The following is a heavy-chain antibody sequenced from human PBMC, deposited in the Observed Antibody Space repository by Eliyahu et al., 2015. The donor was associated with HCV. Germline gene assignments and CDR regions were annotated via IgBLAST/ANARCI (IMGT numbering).Heavy chain of an antibody. Sequence: QVQLVQSGAEVKKPGSSVKVSCKASGGTFSSYAISWVRQAPGQGLEWMGGIIPIFGTANYAQKFQGRVTITADKSTSTAYMELSSLRSEDTAVYYCARDLQAAAGTDDAFDIWGQGTMVTVSS. CDR2: IIPIFGTA. CDR1: GGTFSSYA. D-gene: IGHD6-13*01. V-gene: IGHV1-69*06. CDR3: ARDLQAAAGTDDAFDI. J-gene: IGHJ3*02.